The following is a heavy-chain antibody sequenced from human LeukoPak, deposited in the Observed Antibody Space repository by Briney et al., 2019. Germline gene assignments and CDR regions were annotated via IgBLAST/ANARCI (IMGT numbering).Heavy chain of an antibody. CDR1: GGSISSSSYY. CDR3: AREGFWSGYYTGY. J-gene: IGHJ4*02. Sequence: SETLSLTCTVSGGSISSSSYYWGWIRQPPGKGLEWIGSIYYSGSTYYNPSLKSRVTISVDTSKNQFSLKLSSVTAADTAVYYCAREGFWSGYYTGYWGQGTLVTVSS. V-gene: IGHV4-39*02. CDR2: IYYSGST. D-gene: IGHD3-3*01.